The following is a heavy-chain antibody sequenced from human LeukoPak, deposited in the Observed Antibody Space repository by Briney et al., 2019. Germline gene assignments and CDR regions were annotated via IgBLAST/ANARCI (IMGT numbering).Heavy chain of an antibody. Sequence: GGSLRPSCAASGFTFSSYSMNWVRQAPGKGLEWVSSISSSSSYIYYADSVKGRFTISRDNAKNSLYLQMNSLRAEDTAVYYCASVSSWYVDYWGQGTLVTVSS. V-gene: IGHV3-21*01. CDR1: GFTFSSYS. CDR2: ISSSSSYI. CDR3: ASVSSWYVDY. D-gene: IGHD6-13*01. J-gene: IGHJ4*02.